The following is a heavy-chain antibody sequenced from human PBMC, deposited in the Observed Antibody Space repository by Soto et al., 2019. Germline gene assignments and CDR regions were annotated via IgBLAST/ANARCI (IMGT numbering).Heavy chain of an antibody. CDR2: IYWNDDK. Sequence: SGPTLVNPTQTLTLACTFSGFSLSTSGVGVGWIRQPPGKALEWLALIYWNDDKRYSPSLKSRLTITKDTSKNQVVLTMTNMDPVDTATYYCAHRPSGWYLFDYWGQGTLVTVSS. CDR3: AHRPSGWYLFDY. CDR1: GFSLSTSGVG. J-gene: IGHJ4*02. V-gene: IGHV2-5*01. D-gene: IGHD6-19*01.